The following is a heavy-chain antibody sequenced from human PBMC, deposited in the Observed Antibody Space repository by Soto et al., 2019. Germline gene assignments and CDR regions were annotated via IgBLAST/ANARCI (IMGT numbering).Heavy chain of an antibody. D-gene: IGHD2-15*01. Sequence: PGGSLRLSCAASGFTFSSYWMSWVRQAPGKGLEWVANIKQDGSEKYYVDSVKGRFTISRDNAKNSLYLQMNSLRAEDTAVYYCARGGYCSGGSCYHLYNWFDPWGQGTLVTVSS. V-gene: IGHV3-7*01. J-gene: IGHJ5*02. CDR3: ARGGYCSGGSCYHLYNWFDP. CDR2: IKQDGSEK. CDR1: GFTFSSYW.